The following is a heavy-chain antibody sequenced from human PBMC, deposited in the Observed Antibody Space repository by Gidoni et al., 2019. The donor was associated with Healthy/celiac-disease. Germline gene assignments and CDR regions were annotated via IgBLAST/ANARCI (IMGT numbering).Heavy chain of an antibody. Sequence: QLQLQESGPGLVKPSETLSRTCPVSGGSIRRSSYYWGGIRQPPGKGLEWIGSIYYSGSTYYNPSLKSRVTISVDTSKNQFSLKLSSVTAADTAVYYCASGDSYYYDSSGVDIWGQGTMVTVS. J-gene: IGHJ3*02. D-gene: IGHD3-22*01. CDR3: ASGDSYYYDSSGVDI. CDR2: IYYSGST. V-gene: IGHV4-39*01. CDR1: GGSIRRSSYY.